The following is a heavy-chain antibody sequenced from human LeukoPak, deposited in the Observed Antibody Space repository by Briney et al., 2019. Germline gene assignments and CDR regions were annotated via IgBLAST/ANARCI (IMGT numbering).Heavy chain of an antibody. D-gene: IGHD3-10*01. Sequence: ASETLSLTCAVYGGSFSVYYWSWIRQPPGKGLEWIGEINHSGSTNYNPSLKSRVTISVDTSKNQFSLKLSSVTAADTAVYYCARGQREYYYGSGSPHFDYWGQGTLVTVSS. V-gene: IGHV4-34*01. CDR3: ARGQREYYYGSGSPHFDY. J-gene: IGHJ4*02. CDR2: INHSGST. CDR1: GGSFSVYY.